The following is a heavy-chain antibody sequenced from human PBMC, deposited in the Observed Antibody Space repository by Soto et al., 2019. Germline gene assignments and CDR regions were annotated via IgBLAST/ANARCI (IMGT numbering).Heavy chain of an antibody. CDR1: GDSVSSNSAA. D-gene: IGHD4-17*01. V-gene: IGHV6-1*01. Sequence: SQTLSLTCAISGDSVSSNSAAWNWIRQSPSRGLEWLGRTYYRSKWYNDYAVSVKSRITINPDTSKNQFSLQLNSVTPEDTAVYYCARDSDYGDYVSCWFDPWGQGTLVTVSS. CDR3: ARDSDYGDYVSCWFDP. J-gene: IGHJ5*02. CDR2: TYYRSKWYN.